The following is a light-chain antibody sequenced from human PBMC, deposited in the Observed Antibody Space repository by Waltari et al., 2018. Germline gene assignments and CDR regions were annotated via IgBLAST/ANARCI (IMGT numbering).Light chain of an antibody. CDR2: VNSDGSH. Sequence: QLMLTQSPSASASLGASVRLTCTLSSGHSSYAVAWHQQQPEKGPRYLMKVNSDGSHIKGDGIPDRFSGSSSGAERYLTISSLQSEDEADYYCQTGGFGIWVFGGGTK. V-gene: IGLV4-69*01. CDR3: QTGGFGIWV. CDR1: SGHSSYA. J-gene: IGLJ3*02.